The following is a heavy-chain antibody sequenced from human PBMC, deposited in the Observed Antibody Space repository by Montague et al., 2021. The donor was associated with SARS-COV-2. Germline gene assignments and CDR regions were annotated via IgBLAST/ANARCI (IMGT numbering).Heavy chain of an antibody. CDR3: ASGGPRSYYYYGMDV. Sequence: SLRLSCAASGLTFNSYWMNWVRQAPGKGLVWVSRINSDGTTTTXXXSXXXRFTTSRDNAKDTLYLQLNSLRAEATALYFCASGGPRSYYYYGMDVWGQGTTVTVSS. CDR2: INSDGTTT. CDR1: GLTFNSYW. J-gene: IGHJ6*02. D-gene: IGHD3-16*01. V-gene: IGHV3-74*01.